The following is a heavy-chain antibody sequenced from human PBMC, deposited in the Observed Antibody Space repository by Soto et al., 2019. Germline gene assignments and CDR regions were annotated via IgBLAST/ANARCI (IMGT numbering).Heavy chain of an antibody. CDR1: GFTFSSYA. CDR2: ISGSGGST. Sequence: GGSLKLSCAASGFTFSSYAMSWVRQAPGKGLDWVSAISGSGGSTYYAVSVKGRFTISRDNSKNTLYLQMNSLRAEDTAVYYCAGYGYRPDVWGQGTTVTVSS. CDR3: AGYGYRPDV. J-gene: IGHJ6*02. V-gene: IGHV3-23*01. D-gene: IGHD5-18*01.